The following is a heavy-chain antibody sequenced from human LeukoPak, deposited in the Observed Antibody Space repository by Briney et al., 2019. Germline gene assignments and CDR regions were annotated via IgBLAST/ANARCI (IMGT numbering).Heavy chain of an antibody. CDR2: INPNSGGT. V-gene: IGHV1-2*04. J-gene: IGHJ3*02. D-gene: IGHD6-19*01. CDR3: ARSTGYSSGWYGSDASDI. Sequence: GASVKVSCKASGYTFTGYYMHWVRQAPGQGLEWMGWINPNSGGTNYAQKFQGWVTMIRDTSISTAYMELSRLRSDDTAVYYCARSTGYSSGWYGSDASDIWGQGTMVTVSS. CDR1: GYTFTGYY.